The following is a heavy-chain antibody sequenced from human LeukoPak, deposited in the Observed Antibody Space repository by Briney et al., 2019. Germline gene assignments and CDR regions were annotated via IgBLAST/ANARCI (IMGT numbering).Heavy chain of an antibody. CDR3: ARDGGAKYYYDSSGYYSYDY. D-gene: IGHD3-22*01. CDR1: GFTFSSYG. J-gene: IGHJ4*02. Sequence: GGSLRLSCAASGFTFSSYGMHWVRQAPGKGLEWVAVISYDGSNKYYADSVKGRFTISRDNSKNTLYLQMNSLRAEDTAVYYCARDGGAKYYYDSSGYYSYDYWGQGTLVTVSS. CDR2: ISYDGSNK. V-gene: IGHV3-30*03.